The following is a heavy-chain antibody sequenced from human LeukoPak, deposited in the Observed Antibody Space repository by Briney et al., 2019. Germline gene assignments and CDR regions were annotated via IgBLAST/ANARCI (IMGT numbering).Heavy chain of an antibody. CDR3: ATVVIAVAGNHYFDY. D-gene: IGHD6-19*01. CDR1: GYTLTELS. CDR2: FDPEDGET. J-gene: IGHJ4*02. V-gene: IGHV1-24*01. Sequence: ASVKVSCKVSGYTLTELSMHWVRQAPGKGLEWMGGFDPEDGETIYAQKFQGRATMTEDTSTDTAYMELSSLRSEDTAVYYCATVVIAVAGNHYFDYWGQGTLVTVSS.